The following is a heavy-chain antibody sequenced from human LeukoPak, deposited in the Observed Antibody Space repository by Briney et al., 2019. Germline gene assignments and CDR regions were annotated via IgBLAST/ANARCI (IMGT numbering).Heavy chain of an antibody. D-gene: IGHD3-16*02. CDR2: ITDSGGST. CDR1: GFTFSSYA. J-gene: IGHJ4*02. V-gene: IGHV3-23*01. CDR3: AKDTSARRGSLNG. Sequence: GGSLRLSCTASGFTFSSYAMSWVRQAPGKGLERVSAITDSGGSTSYADSVRGRFTIPRDNSKNTLYLQMNSLRAEDTAVYYCAKDTSARRGSLNGWGQGTLVTVSS.